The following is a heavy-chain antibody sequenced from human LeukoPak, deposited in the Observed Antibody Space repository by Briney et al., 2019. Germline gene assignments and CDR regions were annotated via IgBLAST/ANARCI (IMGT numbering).Heavy chain of an antibody. CDR3: ARDTRTMTAVTRGQHYYYGLDV. CDR1: GYTFTNYY. CDR2: INPSDGGT. J-gene: IGHJ6*02. D-gene: IGHD4-17*01. Sequence: ASVRVSCKASGYTFTNYYLHWVRQAPGHGLEWMAIINPSDGGTYYEQKLQGRVTVTRVTSTSTVYMELSSLRSEDTAVYYCARDTRTMTAVTRGQHYYYGLDVWGQGTTVTVSS. V-gene: IGHV1-46*01.